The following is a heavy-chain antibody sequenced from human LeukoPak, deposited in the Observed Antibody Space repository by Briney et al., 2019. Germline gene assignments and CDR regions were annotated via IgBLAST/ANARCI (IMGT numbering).Heavy chain of an antibody. CDR3: AKTGFQWGEYFYYMDV. CDR2: ISSSSGYI. V-gene: IGHV3-21*01. CDR1: GFTFSSYS. J-gene: IGHJ6*03. D-gene: IGHD1-14*01. Sequence: GGSLRLSCVASGFTFSSYSMHWVRQAPGKGLEWVSFISSSSGYIYYADSVKGRFTISRDNAKNSLYLQMNSLRAEDTAVYYCAKTGFQWGEYFYYMDVWGKGTTVTVSS.